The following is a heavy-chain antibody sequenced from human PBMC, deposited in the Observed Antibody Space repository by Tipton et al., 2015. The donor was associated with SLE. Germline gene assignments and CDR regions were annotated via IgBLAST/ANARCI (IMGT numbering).Heavy chain of an antibody. J-gene: IGHJ6*02. V-gene: IGHV4-39*07. CDR2: IYYSGST. CDR3: ARDIYYGMDV. Sequence: GLVKPSETLSLTCTVSGDSISSNNYYWDWIRQPPGKGLEWIGNIYYSGSTHYNPSLKSRVTISVDTSKNQFSLKLSSVTAADTAVYYCARDIYYGMDVWGQGTTVTVSS. CDR1: GDSISSNNYY.